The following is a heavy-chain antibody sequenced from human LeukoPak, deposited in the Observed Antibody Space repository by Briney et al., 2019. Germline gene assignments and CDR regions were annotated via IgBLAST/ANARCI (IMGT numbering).Heavy chain of an antibody. Sequence: SETLSLTCTVSGGSISSSSYYWGWIRQPPGKGLEWIGYIYYSGSTNYNPSLKSRVTISVDTSKNQFSLKLSSVTAADTAVYYCARHWSGYSSSWYQVGFDYWGQGTLVTVSS. CDR1: GGSISSSSYY. V-gene: IGHV4-61*05. CDR2: IYYSGST. CDR3: ARHWSGYSSSWYQVGFDY. J-gene: IGHJ4*02. D-gene: IGHD6-13*01.